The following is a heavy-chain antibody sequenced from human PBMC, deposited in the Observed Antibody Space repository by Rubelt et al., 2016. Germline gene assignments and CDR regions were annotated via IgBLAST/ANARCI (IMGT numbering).Heavy chain of an antibody. CDR1: GYTFTSYY. D-gene: IGHD5-12*01. CDR3: ARSGENSGYWQFDY. CDR2: INPSGGST. Sequence: QVQLVQSGAEVKKPGASVKVSCKASGYTFTSYYMHWVRQAPGQGLEWMGIINPSGGSTSYALNCQGRVTRTREPSTSTVYMELSSLRSEDTAVYYCARSGENSGYWQFDYWGQGTLVTVSS. V-gene: IGHV1-46*01. J-gene: IGHJ4*02.